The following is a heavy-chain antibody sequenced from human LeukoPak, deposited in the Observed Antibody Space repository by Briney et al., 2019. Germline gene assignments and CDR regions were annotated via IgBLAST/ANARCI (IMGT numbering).Heavy chain of an antibody. CDR3: ARVDYGGNEYYFDY. CDR1: GGSISSYY. D-gene: IGHD4-23*01. Sequence: SETLSLTCTVSGGSISSYYWSWIRQPPGKGLEWIGYIYYSGSTNYNPSLKSRVTISVDTSKNQFSLKLSSVTAADTAVYYCARVDYGGNEYYFDYWGQGTLVTVSS. J-gene: IGHJ4*02. V-gene: IGHV4-59*01. CDR2: IYYSGST.